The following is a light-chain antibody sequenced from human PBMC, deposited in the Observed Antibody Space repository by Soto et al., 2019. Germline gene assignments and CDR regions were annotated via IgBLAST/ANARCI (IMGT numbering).Light chain of an antibody. CDR2: GAS. CDR1: QSVSSK. J-gene: IGKJ5*01. CDR3: QQYKNWPL. V-gene: IGKV3-15*01. Sequence: EIVLTQSPATLSLSPGERATLSCRASQSVSSKLAWYQQKPGQAPRLLIHGASTRAPGFPARFSGSGSGTDFTLTISSLQSEDFAVYYCQQYKNWPLFGQGTRLEIK.